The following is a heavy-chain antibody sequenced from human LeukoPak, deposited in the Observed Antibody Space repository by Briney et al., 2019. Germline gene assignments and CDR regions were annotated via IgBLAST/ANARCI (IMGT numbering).Heavy chain of an antibody. V-gene: IGHV3-7*03. CDR2: INEDGSVK. J-gene: IGHJ4*02. CDR1: GFTFSTFW. Sequence: GGSLRLSCAVSGFTFSTFWMSWVRQAPGKGLERVGNINEDGSVKFYLDSVKGRFTISRDNAKSSLYLQLNSLRAEDTAVYYCAKDYDQWELLSDYWGQGTLVTVSS. D-gene: IGHD1-26*01. CDR3: AKDYDQWELLSDY.